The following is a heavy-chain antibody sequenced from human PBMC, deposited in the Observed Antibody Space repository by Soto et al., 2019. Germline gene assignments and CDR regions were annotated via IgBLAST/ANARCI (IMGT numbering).Heavy chain of an antibody. CDR2: ISPYTGNT. CDR1: GYIFVNYG. V-gene: IGHV1-18*01. Sequence: QVQLVQSGDEVKKPGASVKVSCKASGYIFVNYGIAWVRQAPGQGLEWMGWISPYTGNTHSATKVQGRLTMTTDTATSTAYMDLCSLASVDTAVYYCGLVDNYVTPTPRDVWGQGTTVPVSS. CDR3: GLVDNYVTPTPRDV. J-gene: IGHJ6*02. D-gene: IGHD3-16*01.